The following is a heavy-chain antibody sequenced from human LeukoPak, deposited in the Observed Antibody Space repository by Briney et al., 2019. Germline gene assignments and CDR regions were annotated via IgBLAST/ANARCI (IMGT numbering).Heavy chain of an antibody. Sequence: ASETLSLTCTVSGGSISSYYWSWIRQPPGKGLEWIGYIYYSGSTNYNPSLKSRVTISVDTSKNQFSLKLSSVTAADTAVYYCARDFKVTMVRGVRSDYYYGMDVWGQGTTVTVSS. D-gene: IGHD3-10*01. J-gene: IGHJ6*02. V-gene: IGHV4-59*12. CDR3: ARDFKVTMVRGVRSDYYYGMDV. CDR1: GGSISSYY. CDR2: IYYSGST.